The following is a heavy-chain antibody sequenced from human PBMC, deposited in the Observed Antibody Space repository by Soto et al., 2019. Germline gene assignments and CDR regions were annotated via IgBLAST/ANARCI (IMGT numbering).Heavy chain of an antibody. V-gene: IGHV4-59*01. CDR3: ARDRPWDCSSSNHCYYYGLDV. D-gene: IGHD2-2*01. CDR2: INNSGIT. J-gene: IGHJ6*02. Sequence: QVRLQESGPGLVKPSETLSLTCNVSGGSFSSDHWGWIRQPPGKGLEWIGKINNSGITNYNPSLKSRATISVDTSKNQFSLKLTSVTAADTAVYYCARDRPWDCSSSNHCYYYGLDVWGQGTTVIVSS. CDR1: GGSFSSDH.